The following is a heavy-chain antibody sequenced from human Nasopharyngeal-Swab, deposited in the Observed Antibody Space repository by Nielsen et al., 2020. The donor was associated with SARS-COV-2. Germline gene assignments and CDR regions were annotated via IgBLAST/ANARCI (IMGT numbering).Heavy chain of an antibody. CDR2: ISAYNGNT. D-gene: IGHD6-19*01. CDR3: ATIAVAQVIADDY. J-gene: IGHJ4*02. Sequence: ASVKVSCKASGYTFTSYGISWLRQAPGQGLEWMGWISAYNGNTNYAQKFQGRVSMTEDTSTDTAYMELSSLRSEDTAVYYCATIAVAQVIADDYWGQGTLVTVSS. CDR1: GYTFTSYG. V-gene: IGHV1-18*04.